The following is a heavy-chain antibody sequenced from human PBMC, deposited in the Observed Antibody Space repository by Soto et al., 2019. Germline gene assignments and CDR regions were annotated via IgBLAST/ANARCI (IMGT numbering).Heavy chain of an antibody. Sequence: SETLSLTCTVSGGSIDSTGYFWGWIRQPPGKGLEWIGSVYYSGSTYFNPSLKSRVTISVDTSKNLFSLRLSSVTAADTAVYYCARHGLASSGWTAAGFDYWGQGTLVTVSS. J-gene: IGHJ4*02. CDR1: GGSIDSTGYF. V-gene: IGHV4-39*01. CDR2: VYYSGST. CDR3: ARHGLASSGWTAAGFDY. D-gene: IGHD6-19*01.